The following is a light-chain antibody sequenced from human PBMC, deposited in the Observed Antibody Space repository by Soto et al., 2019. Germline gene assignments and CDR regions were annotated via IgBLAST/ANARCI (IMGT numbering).Light chain of an antibody. CDR1: QSVSSR. Sequence: DIVLTQSPGTLSLSPGERATLSCRASQSVSSRLAWYQQKPGQAPRLLISGASSRATGIPDRFSGSGSATDFTLTISRLEPEDFALYYCQQYGGSPITFGQGTRLEI. CDR2: GAS. CDR3: QQYGGSPIT. V-gene: IGKV3-20*01. J-gene: IGKJ5*01.